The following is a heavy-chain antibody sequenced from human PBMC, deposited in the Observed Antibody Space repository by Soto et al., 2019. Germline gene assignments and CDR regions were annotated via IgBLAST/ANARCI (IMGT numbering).Heavy chain of an antibody. D-gene: IGHD4-17*01. CDR3: AKGPDYGDYIY. J-gene: IGHJ4*02. V-gene: IGHV3-30*18. CDR1: GFTFSSYG. CDR2: TSYDGSNK. Sequence: QVQLVESGGGVVQPGRSLRLSCAASGFTFSSYGMHWVRQAPGKGLEWVAVTSYDGSNKYYADSVKGRFTISRDNSKNTLYLQMNSLRAEDTAVYYCAKGPDYGDYIYWGQGTLVTVSS.